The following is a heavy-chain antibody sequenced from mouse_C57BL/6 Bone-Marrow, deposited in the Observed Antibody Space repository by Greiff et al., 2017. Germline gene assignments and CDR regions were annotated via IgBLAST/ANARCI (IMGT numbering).Heavy chain of an antibody. V-gene: IGHV1-82*01. D-gene: IGHD1-1*01. Sequence: QVQLQQSGPELVKPGASVKISCKASGYAFSSSWMNWVKQRPGKGLEWIGRIYPGDGDTNYNGKFKGKATLTADKSSSTAYMQLSSLTSEDSAVYFCASRITTVVATDFDYWGQGTTLTVSS. CDR3: ASRITTVVATDFDY. CDR1: GYAFSSSW. CDR2: IYPGDGDT. J-gene: IGHJ2*01.